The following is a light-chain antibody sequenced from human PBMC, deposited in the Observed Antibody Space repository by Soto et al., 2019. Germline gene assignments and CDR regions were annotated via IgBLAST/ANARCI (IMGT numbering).Light chain of an antibody. Sequence: DIQMTQSPSTLSAYVGDRVTITCRASQTISSWLAWYQQEPGKAPKLLIYDASALPRGVPSRFSGSGSGTKFTLTIASLQPDDFATYYCQQYETFSGTFGPGTKVDI. V-gene: IGKV1-5*01. CDR1: QTISSW. J-gene: IGKJ1*01. CDR3: QQYETFSGT. CDR2: DAS.